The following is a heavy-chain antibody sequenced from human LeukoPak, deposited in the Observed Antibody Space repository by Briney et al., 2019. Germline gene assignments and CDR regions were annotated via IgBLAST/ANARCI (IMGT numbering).Heavy chain of an antibody. V-gene: IGHV3-66*01. CDR2: IYSGGST. Sequence: GGSLRLSCAASGFTVSSNYMSWVRQAPGKGLEWVSVIYSGGSTYYADSVKGRFTISRDSSKSTLYLQMNSLRAEDTAVYYCARDSSGDDNYFDYWGQGTLVTVSS. J-gene: IGHJ4*02. CDR1: GFTVSSNY. D-gene: IGHD5-12*01. CDR3: ARDSSGDDNYFDY.